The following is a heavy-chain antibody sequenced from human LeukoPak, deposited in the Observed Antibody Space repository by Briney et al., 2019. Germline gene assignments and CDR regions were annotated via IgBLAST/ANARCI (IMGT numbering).Heavy chain of an antibody. CDR3: ARERGTLAVAGDAVDI. CDR1: GYTFTGYY. V-gene: IGHV1-2*02. CDR2: INPNSGGT. J-gene: IGHJ3*02. D-gene: IGHD6-19*01. Sequence: SVKVSCKASGYTFTGYYMHWVRQAPGQGLEWMGWINPNSGGTKYAQKFQGRVTMTRDTSINTAYMEVRRLTSDDTAVYYCARERGTLAVAGDAVDIWGQGTMVTVSS.